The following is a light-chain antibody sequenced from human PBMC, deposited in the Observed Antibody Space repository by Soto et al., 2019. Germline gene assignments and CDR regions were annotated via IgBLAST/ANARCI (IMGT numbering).Light chain of an antibody. V-gene: IGKV3-20*01. CDR3: QQYGSS. J-gene: IGKJ1*01. Sequence: EIEFAQSPGSLCLSPGERDTLFCRASQSVSSSYLAWYQQKPGQAPRLLIYGASSRATGIPAMFSGSGSGTDFTLTISRLEPEDVAVYYCQQYGSSFGQGTKVDIK. CDR2: GAS. CDR1: QSVSSSY.